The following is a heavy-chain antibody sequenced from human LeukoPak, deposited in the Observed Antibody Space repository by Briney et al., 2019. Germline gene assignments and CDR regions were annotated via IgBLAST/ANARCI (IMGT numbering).Heavy chain of an antibody. CDR2: IYHSGSP. Sequence: MPSETLSLTCTVSGYSISSGYYWGWIRQPPGKGLEWIGSIYHSGSPYYNPSLKSRVTISVDTSKNQFSLKLSSVTAADTAVYYCARVTGYMIEDYFDYWGQGTLVTVS. CDR1: GYSISSGYY. D-gene: IGHD3-9*01. V-gene: IGHV4-38-2*02. J-gene: IGHJ4*02. CDR3: ARVTGYMIEDYFDY.